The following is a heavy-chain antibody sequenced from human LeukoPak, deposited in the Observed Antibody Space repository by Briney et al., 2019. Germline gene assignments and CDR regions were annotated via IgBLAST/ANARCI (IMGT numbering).Heavy chain of an antibody. D-gene: IGHD3-22*01. CDR3: ARDKSHDYYDSSGYSDY. Sequence: GASVKVSCKASGYTLTSYGISWVRQAPGQGLEWMGWISAYNGNTNYAQKLQGRVTMTTDTSTSRAYMELRSLRSDDTAVYYCARDKSHDYYDSSGYSDYWGQGTLVTVSS. V-gene: IGHV1-18*01. CDR2: ISAYNGNT. J-gene: IGHJ4*02. CDR1: GYTLTSYG.